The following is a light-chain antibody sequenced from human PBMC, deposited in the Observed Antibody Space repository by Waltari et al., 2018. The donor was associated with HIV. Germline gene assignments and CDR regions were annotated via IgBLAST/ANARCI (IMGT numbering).Light chain of an antibody. CDR2: GPS. J-gene: IGKJ4*01. CDR3: QQYGSSPLT. V-gene: IGKV3-20*01. CDR1: QSVSSSY. Sequence: EIVLTQSPGTLSLSPGERATLSCKVSQSVSSSYLAWYQQKVGQAPRPLIYGPSTRATGIPDRFSGSGSGTDFTLTISRLEAEDFAVYYCQQYGSSPLTFGGGTKVEIK.